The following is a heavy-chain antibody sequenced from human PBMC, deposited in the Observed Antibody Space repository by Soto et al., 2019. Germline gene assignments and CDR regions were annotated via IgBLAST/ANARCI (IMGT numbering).Heavy chain of an antibody. CDR2: ISAYNGNT. CDR1: GYTVTSYG. J-gene: IGHJ5*02. V-gene: IGHV1-18*01. D-gene: IGHD3-22*01. Sequence: ASVKASCKASGYTVTSYGISWVGQAPGQGLEWMGWISAYNGNTNYAQKLQGRVTMTTDTSTSTAYMELRSLRSDDTAVYYCARSPDSSGYLNWFDPWGQGTLVTVSS. CDR3: ARSPDSSGYLNWFDP.